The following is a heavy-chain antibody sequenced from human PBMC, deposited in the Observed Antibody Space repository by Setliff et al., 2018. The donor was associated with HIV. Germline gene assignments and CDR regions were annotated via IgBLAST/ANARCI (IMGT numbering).Heavy chain of an antibody. J-gene: IGHJ4*02. D-gene: IGHD3-10*01. CDR1: GYTFINYD. CDR3: ATDRTQTGINMVRGRIVDPARYPLDY. Sequence: ASVKVSCKASGYTFINYDITWVRQAPGQGLEWMGWISAYHHKTNYAQKLQGRVTMTTDTSTSTAYMELRSLSSDDTAVYYCATDRTQTGINMVRGRIVDPARYPLDYWGQGTLVTVSS. V-gene: IGHV1-18*01. CDR2: ISAYHHKT.